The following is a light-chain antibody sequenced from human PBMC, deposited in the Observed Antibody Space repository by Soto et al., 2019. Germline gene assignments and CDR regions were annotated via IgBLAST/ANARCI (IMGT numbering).Light chain of an antibody. CDR2: GAS. Sequence: IVLTQSPGTLSSSPGERVTLSCRASQSVDSSYLAWYQQKPGQAPRVLIFGASTRATGIPDRFSGSGSGTDFTLTISRLEPGDFAVYYCQQYGSSQFTFGPGTRVDVK. CDR3: QQYGSSQFT. CDR1: QSVDSSY. J-gene: IGKJ3*01. V-gene: IGKV3-20*01.